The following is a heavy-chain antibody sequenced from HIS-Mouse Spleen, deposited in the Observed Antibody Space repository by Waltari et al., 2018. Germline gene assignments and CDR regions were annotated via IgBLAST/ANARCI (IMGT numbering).Heavy chain of an antibody. CDR1: GGSISSSSYY. D-gene: IGHD6-13*01. CDR2: IYYSGGT. CDR3: AREIPYSSSWYDWYFDL. J-gene: IGHJ2*01. Sequence: QLQLQESGPGLVKPSETLSLTCTVSGGSISSSSYYWGWIRQPPGKGLEGIGRIYYSGGTYYTPARKSRVTISVDTSKNQFSLKLRSVTAADTAVYYCAREIPYSSSWYDWYFDLWGRGTLVTVSS. V-gene: IGHV4-39*07.